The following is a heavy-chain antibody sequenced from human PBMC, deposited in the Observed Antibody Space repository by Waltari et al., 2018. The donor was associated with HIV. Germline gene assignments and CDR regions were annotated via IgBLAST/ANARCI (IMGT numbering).Heavy chain of an antibody. V-gene: IGHV3-30*03. Sequence: QVQLVESGGGVVQPGRSLRLSCAASGFTFSSYGMHWVRQAPGKGLESVQVISFDGRTKYSAYSVKGRFTISRDNSKNTLYLQMNSLRPVDTAVYYRAGPQERGFWSAYSSAGDVWGQGTTVTVSS. J-gene: IGHJ6*02. CDR1: GFTFSSYG. CDR2: ISFDGRTK. CDR3: AGPQERGFWSAYSSAGDV. D-gene: IGHD3-3*01.